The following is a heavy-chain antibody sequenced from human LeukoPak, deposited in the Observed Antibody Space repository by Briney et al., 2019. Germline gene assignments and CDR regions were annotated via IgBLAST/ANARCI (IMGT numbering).Heavy chain of an antibody. V-gene: IGHV3-48*02. CDR1: GFTFSSYN. CDR2: ISSSPTTT. D-gene: IGHD3-10*01. J-gene: IGHJ3*02. CDR3: ARRGAYGSGTYYNAFDI. Sequence: GGSLRLSCAASGFTFSSYNMNWVRQPPGKGLEWVSYISSSPTTTYYADSVKGRFTISRDNAKNSLYLQMNSLRDEDTAVNYCARRGAYGSGTYYNAFDIWGQGIVVTVSS.